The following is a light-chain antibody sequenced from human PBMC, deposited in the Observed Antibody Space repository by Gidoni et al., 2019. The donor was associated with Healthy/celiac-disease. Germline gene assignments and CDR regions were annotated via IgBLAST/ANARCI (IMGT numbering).Light chain of an antibody. CDR2: YDS. V-gene: IGLV3-21*04. CDR1: TIGSKS. Sequence: SYVLTRPPSGSVAPGTTARITCGGNTIGSKSVHWYQQKPGQAPVLVIYYDSDRPSGIPERFSGSNSGNTSTLTISRVEAGDEADYYCQVWDSSSDHVVFGGGTKLTVL. CDR3: QVWDSSSDHVV. J-gene: IGLJ2*01.